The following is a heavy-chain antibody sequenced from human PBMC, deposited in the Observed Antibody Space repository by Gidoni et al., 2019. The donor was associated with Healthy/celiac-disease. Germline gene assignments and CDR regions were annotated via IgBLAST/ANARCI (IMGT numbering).Heavy chain of an antibody. J-gene: IGHJ6*02. CDR1: GFSFSSYS. V-gene: IGHV3-21*01. CDR3: ARDLTIFGVVTFYYYYGMDV. Sequence: EVQLVESGGGLVKPGGSLRLSCAPFGFSFSSYSMNWVRQAPGKGLEWVSSISSSSSYIYYADSVKGRFTISRDNANNSLYLRMNSLRAEDTAVYYCARDLTIFGVVTFYYYYGMDVWGQGTTVTVSS. D-gene: IGHD3-3*01. CDR2: ISSSSSYI.